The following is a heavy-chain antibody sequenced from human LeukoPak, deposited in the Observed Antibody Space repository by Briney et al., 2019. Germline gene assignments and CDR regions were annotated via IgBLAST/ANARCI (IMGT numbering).Heavy chain of an antibody. CDR1: GGSISSSNW. CDR2: IYHSGST. D-gene: IGHD2-15*01. V-gene: IGHV4-4*02. Sequence: SGTLSLTCAVSGGSISSSNWWSWVRQPPGKGLEWIGEIYHSGSTNYNPSLKSRVTISVDTSKNQFSLKLSSVTAADTAVYYCAAESLGYCSGGSCYSLDYWGQGTLVTVSS. J-gene: IGHJ4*02. CDR3: AAESLGYCSGGSCYSLDY.